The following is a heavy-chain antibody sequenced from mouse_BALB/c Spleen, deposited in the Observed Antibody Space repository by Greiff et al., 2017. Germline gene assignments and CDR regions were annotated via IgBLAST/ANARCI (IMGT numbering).Heavy chain of an antibody. CDR1: GFNITDYY. J-gene: IGHJ2*01. V-gene: IGHV14-1*02. CDR2: IDPENGNT. Sequence: DVQLLESGAELVRPGASVKLSCKASGFNITDYYMHWVKQRPEQGLEWIGWIDPENGNTIYDPKFQGKASITADTSSNTAYLQLSSLTSEDTAVYYCARHGNYFDYWGQGTTLTVSS. D-gene: IGHD2-1*01. CDR3: ARHGNYFDY.